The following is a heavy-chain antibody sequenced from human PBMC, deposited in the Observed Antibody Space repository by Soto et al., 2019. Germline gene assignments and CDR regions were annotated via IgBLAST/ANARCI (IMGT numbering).Heavy chain of an antibody. CDR2: VNHSGFT. CDR3: ARFPFDRSSWTNPRYFDY. Sequence: PSEPHPLTCAVYGGYCRDYYWTLIRKPPGKGLEWIGEVNHSGFTNYNPSLKSRVTMSVDTSKNQFSLRLASVTAADTAVYYCARFPFDRSSWTNPRYFDYWGQGILVTVSS. CDR1: GGYCRDYY. D-gene: IGHD6-13*01. J-gene: IGHJ4*02. V-gene: IGHV4-34*01.